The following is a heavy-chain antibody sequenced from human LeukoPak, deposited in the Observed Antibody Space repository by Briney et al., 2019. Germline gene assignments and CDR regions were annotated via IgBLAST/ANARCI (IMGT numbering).Heavy chain of an antibody. V-gene: IGHV4-61*08. D-gene: IGHD3-10*01. Sequence: PSETLSLTCTVSGGSISSGDYYWSWIRQPPGKGLEWIGYIYYSGSTNYNPSLKSRVTISVDTSKNQFSLKLSSVTAADTAVYYCARDQRGGYEHAFDIWGQGTMVPSLQ. CDR3: ARDQRGGYEHAFDI. CDR2: IYYSGST. CDR1: GGSISSGDYY. J-gene: IGHJ3*02.